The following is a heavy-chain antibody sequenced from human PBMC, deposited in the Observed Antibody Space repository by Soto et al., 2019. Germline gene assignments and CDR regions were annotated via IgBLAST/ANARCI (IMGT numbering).Heavy chain of an antibody. J-gene: IGHJ4*02. CDR3: AGQLWNTDY. Sequence: GGSLRLSCAASAFTFRNFGMSWVRQAPGRGLEWVSSISISDNTHYADSVKGRFIISRDNSANMLYLQMHSLRADDSATYFCAGQLWNTDYWGQGTVVTFSS. V-gene: IGHV3-23*01. CDR1: AFTFRNFG. D-gene: IGHD1-1*01. CDR2: ISISDNT.